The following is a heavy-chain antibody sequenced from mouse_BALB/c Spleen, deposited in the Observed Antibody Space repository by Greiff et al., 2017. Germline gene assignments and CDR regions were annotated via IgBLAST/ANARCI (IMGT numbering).Heavy chain of an antibody. V-gene: IGHV5-17*02. D-gene: IGHD1-2*01. CDR1: GFTFSSFG. J-gene: IGHJ2*01. CDR3: ARSTATRFDY. CDR2: ISSGSSTI. Sequence: EVQLQESGGGLVQPGGSRKLSCAASGFTFSSFGMHWVRQAPEKGLEWVAYISSGSSTIYYADTVKGRFTISRDNPKNTLFLQMTSLRSEDTAMYYCARSTATRFDYWGQGTTLTVSS.